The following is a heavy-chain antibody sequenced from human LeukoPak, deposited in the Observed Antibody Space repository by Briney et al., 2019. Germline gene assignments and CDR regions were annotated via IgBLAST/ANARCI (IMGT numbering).Heavy chain of an antibody. Sequence: GASVKVSCKASGYTFTGYYMHWVRQAPGQGLEWMGWINPNSGGTNYAQKFQGRVTMTRDTSISTAYMELSSLRSEDTAVYYCARDSESNDYGAFDIWGQGTMVTVSS. V-gene: IGHV1-2*02. CDR2: INPNSGGT. D-gene: IGHD4-17*01. CDR1: GYTFTGYY. CDR3: ARDSESNDYGAFDI. J-gene: IGHJ3*02.